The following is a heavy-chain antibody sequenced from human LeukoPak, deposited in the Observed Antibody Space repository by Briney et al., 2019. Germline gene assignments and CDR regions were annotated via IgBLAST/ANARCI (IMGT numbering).Heavy chain of an antibody. J-gene: IGHJ4*02. V-gene: IGHV1-2*06. CDR1: AYTFTGYS. CDR3: ARHRYGYYLDY. CDR2: ISPNTGGP. Sequence: GASVKVSCRASAYTFTGYSMHWVRQAPGQGLEWVGRISPNTGGPNYAEKFQGRVTMTRDTSISTAYTELRRLRYDDTAVYYCARHRYGYYLDYWGQGTLVTVSS. D-gene: IGHD5-18*01.